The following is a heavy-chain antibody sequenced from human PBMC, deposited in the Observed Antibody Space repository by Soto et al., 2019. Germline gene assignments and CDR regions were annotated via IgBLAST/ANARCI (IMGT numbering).Heavy chain of an antibody. CDR3: ARDKGSGSYYNTLYYYYGLAV. CDR1: GGSISSYY. J-gene: IGHJ6*02. Sequence: SETLSLTCTVSGGSISSYYWSWIRQPPGKGLEWIGYIYYSGSTNYNPSLKSRVTISVDTSKNQFSLKLSSVTAADTAVYYCARDKGSGSYYNTLYYYYGLAVWGQGTTVTVSS. CDR2: IYYSGST. V-gene: IGHV4-59*01. D-gene: IGHD3-10*01.